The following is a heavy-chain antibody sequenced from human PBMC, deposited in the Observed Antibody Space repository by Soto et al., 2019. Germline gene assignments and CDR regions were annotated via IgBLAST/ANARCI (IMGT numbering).Heavy chain of an antibody. Sequence: QVQLQESGPGLVQPSQTLSLTCTVSGGAISSGGYYWSWLRQHPATGLEWIGHISYSGSSYYHTSLKSRVTISVDTSRSQFSLIVNSVTAADTAVYYWARGVLHWGQGTLVTVSS. V-gene: IGHV4-31*03. CDR1: GGAISSGGYY. J-gene: IGHJ4*01. CDR3: ARGVLH. CDR2: ISYSGSS.